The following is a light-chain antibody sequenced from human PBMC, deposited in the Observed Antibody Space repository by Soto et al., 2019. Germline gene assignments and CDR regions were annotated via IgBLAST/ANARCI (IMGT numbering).Light chain of an antibody. J-gene: IGLJ2*01. CDR3: TSYTTNKTPL. V-gene: IGLV2-14*03. CDR1: SSDVGGYNY. Sequence: QSALTQPDSVSGSPGQSITISCTGTSSDVGGYNYVSWYQQHPGKAPKLMIYDVTSRPSGVSNRFAGSKSGNTASLIISGLLAEDEADYYCTSYTTNKTPLFGGGTKVTVL. CDR2: DVT.